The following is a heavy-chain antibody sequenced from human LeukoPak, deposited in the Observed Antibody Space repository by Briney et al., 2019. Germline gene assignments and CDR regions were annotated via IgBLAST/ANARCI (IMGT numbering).Heavy chain of an antibody. V-gene: IGHV3-66*01. J-gene: IGHJ5*02. CDR2: IYSDGTT. Sequence: GGSLRLSCAGSGLTVSNNYMSWVRQAPGKGLEWVSVIYSDGTTRNADSVKGRFTISRDNSKNTVYLQMDSLRAEDTAVYYCARDKDAWGQGTLVTVSS. CDR3: ARDKDA. CDR1: GLTVSNNY.